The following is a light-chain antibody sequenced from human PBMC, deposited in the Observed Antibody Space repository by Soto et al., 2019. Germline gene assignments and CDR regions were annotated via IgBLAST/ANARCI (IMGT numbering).Light chain of an antibody. CDR3: QQYYSSPQT. Sequence: DIVMTQSPDSLTVSLGERATINCKSTQSGLYNSNNKNYVAWYQKKPGQPPNLLIYSASTRESGVPDRFSGSGSGTDFTFTISSLQADDVAVYYCQQYYSSPQTFGQGTKVDIK. J-gene: IGKJ1*01. CDR1: QSGLYNSNNKNY. V-gene: IGKV4-1*01. CDR2: SAS.